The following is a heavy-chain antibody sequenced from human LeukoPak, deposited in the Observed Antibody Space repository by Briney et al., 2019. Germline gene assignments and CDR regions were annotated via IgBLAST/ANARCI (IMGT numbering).Heavy chain of an antibody. CDR3: ASDSYSPEYFQH. Sequence: PGGSLRLSCAASGFTFSNYNMNWVRQAPGKGLEWISYITSSISTKYYADSVKGRFTISRDNAKNTLYLQMNSLRAEDTAVYYCASDSYSPEYFQHWGQGTLVTVSS. V-gene: IGHV3-48*01. D-gene: IGHD2-15*01. J-gene: IGHJ1*01. CDR2: ITSSISTK. CDR1: GFTFSNYN.